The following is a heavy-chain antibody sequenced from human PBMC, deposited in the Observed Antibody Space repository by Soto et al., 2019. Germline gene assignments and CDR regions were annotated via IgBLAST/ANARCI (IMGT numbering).Heavy chain of an antibody. CDR2: IWHDGRNK. CDR1: GFTFSSFG. V-gene: IGHV3-33*01. J-gene: IGHJ4*01. Sequence: QVQVVESGGGVVQPGRSLRLSCAASGFTFSSFGMHWVRQAPGKGLEWVAVIWHDGRNKYYADSVEGRFTVSRDNSKNTLYLQMNSLRVEEKAVYYCEREPGKDEAIDYWGHVTLVTVSS. CDR3: EREPGKDEAIDY.